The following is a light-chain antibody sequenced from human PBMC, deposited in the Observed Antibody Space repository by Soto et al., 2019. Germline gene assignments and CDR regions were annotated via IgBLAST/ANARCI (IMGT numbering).Light chain of an antibody. CDR3: QQRSNWP. Sequence: EIVLTQSPATLASSPGERATLSCRASQSVSSYLAWYQQKPGQAPRLLIYDASNRATGIPARFSGSGSGTDFTLTISSLEPEDFAVYYCQQRSNWPVGPGTKVDIK. CDR1: QSVSSY. J-gene: IGKJ3*01. CDR2: DAS. V-gene: IGKV3-11*01.